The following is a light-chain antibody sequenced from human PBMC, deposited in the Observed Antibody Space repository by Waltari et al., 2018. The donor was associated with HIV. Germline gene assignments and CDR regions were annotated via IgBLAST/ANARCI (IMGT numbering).Light chain of an antibody. CDR3: HQRSNWPIT. CDR2: GAS. V-gene: IGKV3-11*01. Sequence: EIVLTQSPATLSLSPGERATLSCRASQRVSTYLACYQQKPGQAPRLLIYGASSMATGIPARFSGSGSGTDFTLTISSLEPGDFGVYYCHQRSNWPITFGQGTRLEIK. CDR1: QRVSTY. J-gene: IGKJ5*01.